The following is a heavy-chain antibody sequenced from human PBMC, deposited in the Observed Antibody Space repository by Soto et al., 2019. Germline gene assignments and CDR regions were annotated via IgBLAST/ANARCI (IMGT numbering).Heavy chain of an antibody. CDR1: GGTFSSYT. Sequence: QVQLVQSGAEVKKPGSSVKVSCKASGGTFSSYTISWVRQAPGQGLEWMGRIIPILGIANYAQKFQGRVTITADKSTSTAYMELSSLRSEDTAVYYCARGPVTGYYYYYYMDVWGKGTTVTVSS. J-gene: IGHJ6*03. D-gene: IGHD2-21*02. CDR3: ARGPVTGYYYYYYMDV. V-gene: IGHV1-69*02. CDR2: IIPILGIA.